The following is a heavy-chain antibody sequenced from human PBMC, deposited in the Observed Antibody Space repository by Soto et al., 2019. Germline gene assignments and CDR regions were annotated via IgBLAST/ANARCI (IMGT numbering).Heavy chain of an antibody. V-gene: IGHV4-31*03. J-gene: IGHJ4*02. CDR1: GLTISSASYY. CDR3: ARYRISGSWSKFDY. CDR2: IYYNGST. D-gene: IGHD6-13*01. Sequence: QVLLQESGPGLMKPSQTLSLTCTVSGLTISSASYYWSWIRQHPGKGLERVGNIYYNGSTYYSPSLKSRVTLWVDTSKNQFSLRLASVTAADTAVYYCARYRISGSWSKFDYWGQGTLVTVSS.